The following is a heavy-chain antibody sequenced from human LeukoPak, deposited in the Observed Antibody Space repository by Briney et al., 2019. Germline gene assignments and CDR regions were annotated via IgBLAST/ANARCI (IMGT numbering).Heavy chain of an antibody. J-gene: IGHJ4*02. CDR1: GGSISSFY. V-gene: IGHV4-59*08. Sequence: PSETLSLTCTISGGSISSFYWTWIRQPPGKGLEWIGYIHYSGSTKYNPSLKSRVTISVDTSKNQFSLKLSSVTAADTAVYYCAPSSGSYYMRASIDNWGQGTLVTVSS. CDR3: APSSGSYYMRASIDN. CDR2: IHYSGST. D-gene: IGHD3-10*01.